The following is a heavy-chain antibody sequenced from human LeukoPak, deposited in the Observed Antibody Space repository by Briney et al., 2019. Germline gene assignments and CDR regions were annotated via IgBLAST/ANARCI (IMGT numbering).Heavy chain of an antibody. Sequence: AGGSLRLYCAASGFTFSSYSMNWVRQAPGKGLEWVSSISSSSSYIYYADSVKGRFTISRDNAKNSLYLQMNSLRAEDTAVYYCARDDGSPFDYWGQGTLVTVSS. CDR1: GFTFSSYS. J-gene: IGHJ4*02. D-gene: IGHD2-15*01. V-gene: IGHV3-21*01. CDR2: ISSSSSYI. CDR3: ARDDGSPFDY.